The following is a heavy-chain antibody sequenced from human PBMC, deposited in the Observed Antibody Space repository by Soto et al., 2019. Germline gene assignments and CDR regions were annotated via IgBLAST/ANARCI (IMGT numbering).Heavy chain of an antibody. CDR1: GGSISSGDYY. D-gene: IGHD3-9*01. CDR2: IYYSGST. V-gene: IGHV4-30-4*01. J-gene: IGHJ4*02. Sequence: SETLSLTCTVSGGSISSGDYYWSWIRQPPGKGLEWIGYIYYSGSTYYNPSLKSRVTISVDTSKNQFSLKLSSVTAADTAVYYCAKGSQYDILTAHHAFESWGQGTLVTVSS. CDR3: AKGSQYDILTAHHAFES.